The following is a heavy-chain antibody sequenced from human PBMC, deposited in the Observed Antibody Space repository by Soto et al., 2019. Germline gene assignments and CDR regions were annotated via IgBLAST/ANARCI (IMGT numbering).Heavy chain of an antibody. V-gene: IGHV4-59*01. J-gene: IGHJ4*02. CDR2: IYYSGST. Sequence: QVQLQESGPGLVKPSETLSLTCSVSGGSTSSYYWSWIRQPPGKGLEWIGYIYYSGSTDYSPSLKSRITMSIDTSQNQVSLKLTSVTTADTAVYYCAATSRYWGQGTLVTVSS. CDR1: GGSTSSYY. CDR3: AATSRY.